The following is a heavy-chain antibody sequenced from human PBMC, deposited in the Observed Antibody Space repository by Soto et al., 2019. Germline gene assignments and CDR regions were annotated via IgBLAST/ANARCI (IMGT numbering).Heavy chain of an antibody. CDR1: GFTFSNYA. CDR2: ISGSGGST. D-gene: IGHD6-19*01. Sequence: EVQLLESGGGLVQPGGSLRLSCAASGFTFSNYAMTWVRQAPGKGLQWVSLISGSGGSTYYADSVKGRFTVSRDNXPNTLYLQMNSLRDADTAAYFWAKGGSSGWSAYFQQWGQGTLVTVSS. V-gene: IGHV3-23*01. J-gene: IGHJ1*01. CDR3: AKGGSSGWSAYFQQ.